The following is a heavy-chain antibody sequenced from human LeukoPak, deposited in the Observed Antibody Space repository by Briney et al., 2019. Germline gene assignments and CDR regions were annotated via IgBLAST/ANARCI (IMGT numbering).Heavy chain of an antibody. D-gene: IGHD2-8*01. CDR1: GFTFSSYG. J-gene: IGHJ4*02. Sequence: GGSLRLSCAASGFTFSSYGMHWVRQAPGKGLEWVAFIRYDGSNKYYADSVKGRFTISRDNAKNSLYLQMNSLRAEDTAVYYCARYPSVLMVYALDYWGQGTLVTVSS. V-gene: IGHV3-30*02. CDR2: IRYDGSNK. CDR3: ARYPSVLMVYALDY.